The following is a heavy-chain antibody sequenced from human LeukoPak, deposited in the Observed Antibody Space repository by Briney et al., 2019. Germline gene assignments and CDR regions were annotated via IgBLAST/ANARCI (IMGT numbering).Heavy chain of an antibody. CDR3: ARSHYYGSGIKNLDYDH. J-gene: IGHJ4*02. Sequence: GGSLRLSCAASGFTFSSYWMHWVRHAPGKGLVWVSRINGDGSSTTYADSVKGRFTISRDNAKNTLYLHMNSLRAEDTAVYYCARSHYYGSGIKNLDYDHWGQRTLVTVSS. CDR1: GFTFSSYW. D-gene: IGHD3-10*01. V-gene: IGHV3-74*01. CDR2: INGDGSST.